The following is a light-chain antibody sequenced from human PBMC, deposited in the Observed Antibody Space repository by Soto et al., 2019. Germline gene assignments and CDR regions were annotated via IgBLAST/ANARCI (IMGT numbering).Light chain of an antibody. CDR2: LEGSGSY. V-gene: IGLV4-60*03. CDR1: SGDIIYI. CDR3: ETWDSNTRV. Sequence: QSVLTQSSSASASLGSSVKLTCTLSSGDIIYIIAWHQQQPGKAPRYLMKLEGSGSYNKGSGVPDRFSGSSSGADRYLTISNLQSDDEADYYCETWDSNTRVFGSGTKLTV. J-gene: IGLJ1*01.